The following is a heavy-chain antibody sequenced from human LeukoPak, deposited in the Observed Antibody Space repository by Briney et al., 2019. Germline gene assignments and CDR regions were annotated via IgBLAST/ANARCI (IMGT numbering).Heavy chain of an antibody. CDR1: GFTFSSYS. Sequence: GGSLRLSCAASGFTFSSYSMNWVRQAPGKGLEWVSSISSSSYIYYADSVKGRFTISRDNAKNSLYLQMNSLRAEDTAVYYCARDPYYYDSSGYYKAYYFDYWGQGTLVTVSS. CDR3: ARDPYYYDSSGYYKAYYFDY. V-gene: IGHV3-21*01. D-gene: IGHD3-22*01. J-gene: IGHJ4*02. CDR2: ISSSSYI.